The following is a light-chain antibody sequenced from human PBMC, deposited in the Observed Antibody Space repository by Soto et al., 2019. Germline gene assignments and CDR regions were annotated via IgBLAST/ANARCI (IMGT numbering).Light chain of an antibody. CDR2: DTS. CDR3: QQYANSPRLT. CDR1: QSVSSY. Sequence: EIVLTQSPATLSLAPGERATLSCRASQSVSSYLAWYQQKPGQAPRLLIYDTSIRASGIPDRFTGSGSGTEFILTISRLEPEDFAIYYCQQYANSPRLTFGQGTRLEIK. V-gene: IGKV3-11*01. J-gene: IGKJ5*01.